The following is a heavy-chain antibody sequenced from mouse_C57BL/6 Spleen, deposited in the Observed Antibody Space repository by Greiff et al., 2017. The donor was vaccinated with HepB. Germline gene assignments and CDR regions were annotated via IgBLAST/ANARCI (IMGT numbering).Heavy chain of an antibody. V-gene: IGHV1-15*01. CDR1: GYTFTDYE. Sequence: VQLQQSGAELVRPGASVTLSCKASGYTFTDYEMHWVKQTPVHGLEWIGAIDPETGGTAYNQKFKGKAILTADKSSSTAYMELRSLTSEDSAVYYCTRDCYYFDYWGQGTTLTVSS. J-gene: IGHJ2*01. CDR3: TRDCYYFDY. CDR2: IDPETGGT.